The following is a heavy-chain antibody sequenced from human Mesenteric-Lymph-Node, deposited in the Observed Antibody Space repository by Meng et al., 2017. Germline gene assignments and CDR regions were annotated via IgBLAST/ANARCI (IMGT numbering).Heavy chain of an antibody. D-gene: IGHD3-10*01. CDR3: ARRRGGSGRDC. Sequence: EQVEGERRGGVTHSAPRTLTGAGSCGSISSTNWWGWFRQPPGKGLEWIGYIYYSGSTSYNPSLQSRVTIFVDTSKNQFSLMLTSVTATDTAVYYCARRRGGSGRDCWGQGTLVTVSS. J-gene: IGHJ4*02. V-gene: IGHV4-28*01. CDR1: CGSISSTNW. CDR2: IYYSGST.